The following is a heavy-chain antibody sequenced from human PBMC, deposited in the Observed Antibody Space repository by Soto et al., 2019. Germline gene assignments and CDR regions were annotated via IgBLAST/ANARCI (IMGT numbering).Heavy chain of an antibody. V-gene: IGHV4-31*03. J-gene: IGHJ4*02. D-gene: IGHD6-13*01. CDR1: GGSISSGGYY. CDR2: IYYSGST. Sequence: KASETLSLTCTVSGGSISSGGYYWSWIRQHPGKGLEWIGYIYYSGSTYYNPSLKSRVTISVDTSKNQFSLKLSSVTAADTAVYYCGRVRIAAAGTDYFDYWGQGTLVTVSS. CDR3: GRVRIAAAGTDYFDY.